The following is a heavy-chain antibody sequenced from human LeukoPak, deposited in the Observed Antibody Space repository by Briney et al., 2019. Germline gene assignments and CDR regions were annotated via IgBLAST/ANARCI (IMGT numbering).Heavy chain of an antibody. CDR3: ARDARPTIFGVVFVFDY. V-gene: IGHV3-7*01. D-gene: IGHD3-3*01. Sequence: GGSLRLSCAASGFTFSSYWMSWVRQAPGKGLEWVANIKEDGSETHYVESVKGRFTISRDNADNALYLQMNSLRAEDTAVYYCARDARPTIFGVVFVFDYWGQGALVTASS. CDR2: IKEDGSET. CDR1: GFTFSSYW. J-gene: IGHJ4*02.